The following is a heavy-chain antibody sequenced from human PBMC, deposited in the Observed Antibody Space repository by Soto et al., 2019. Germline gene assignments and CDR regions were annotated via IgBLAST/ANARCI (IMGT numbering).Heavy chain of an antibody. D-gene: IGHD3-10*01. CDR2: ISGSGGST. Sequence: EVQLLESGGGLVQPGGSLRLSCAASGFTFYSYAMSWVRQAPGKGLEWVSAISGSGGSTYYADSVRGRFTISRDNSKNTLYLQMNSLRAEDTAVYYCAKVVGSGSYSYFFYGLDVWGRGTTVTVSS. V-gene: IGHV3-23*01. J-gene: IGHJ6*02. CDR3: AKVVGSGSYSYFFYGLDV. CDR1: GFTFYSYA.